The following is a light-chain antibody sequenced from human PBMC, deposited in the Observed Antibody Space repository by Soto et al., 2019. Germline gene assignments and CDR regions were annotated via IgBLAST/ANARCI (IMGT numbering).Light chain of an antibody. CDR1: QSVSSY. CDR2: GAS. J-gene: IGKJ1*01. CDR3: QQYNNWPPTWT. Sequence: IVMTHSPATLALSPCEKATLSFSASQSVSSYLAWYQQKPGQAPRLLIYGASTRATGIPARFSGSGSGTEFTLTISSLQSEDFAVYYCQQYNNWPPTWTFGQGTKVDIK. V-gene: IGKV3-15*01.